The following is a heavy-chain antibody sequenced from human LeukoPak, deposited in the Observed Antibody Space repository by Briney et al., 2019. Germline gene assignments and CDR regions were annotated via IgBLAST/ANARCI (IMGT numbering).Heavy chain of an antibody. Sequence: SGPTLVKPTETLTLTCSFSGFSPITPGMSVGWIRQPPGKALEWLAHIDWDDDKYYSVFLKTRLSISKDTSGNQVVLTLTNMGSVDTATYFCVRRLHNTEGFSFFDSWGQGTLVTVSS. J-gene: IGHJ4*02. CDR2: IDWDDDK. CDR1: GFSPITPGMS. D-gene: IGHD5-18*01. V-gene: IGHV2-70*01. CDR3: VRRLHNTEGFSFFDS.